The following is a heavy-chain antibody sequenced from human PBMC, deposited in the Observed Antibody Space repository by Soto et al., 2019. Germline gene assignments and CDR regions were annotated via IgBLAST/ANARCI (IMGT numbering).Heavy chain of an antibody. CDR2: IYHSGST. D-gene: IGHD6-6*01. Sequence: QLQLQESGSGLVKPSQTLSLTCAVSGGSISSGGYSWSWIRQPPGKGLEWIGYIYHSGSTYYNPSLKSRCTLSVDRSKNQCYLKLSSVTAADTAVYYCAGGIAARPLGYCGQGTLVTVSS. CDR3: AGGIAARPLGY. J-gene: IGHJ4*02. V-gene: IGHV4-30-2*01. CDR1: GGSISSGGYS.